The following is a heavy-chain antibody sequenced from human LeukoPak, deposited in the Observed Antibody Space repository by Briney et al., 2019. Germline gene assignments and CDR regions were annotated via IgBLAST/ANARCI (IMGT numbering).Heavy chain of an antibody. CDR1: GFTFSSYS. CDR3: ASDRRKAVAGTNYNLFDP. D-gene: IGHD6-19*01. V-gene: IGHV3-48*01. CDR2: ISSSSSTI. Sequence: GGSLRLSCAASGFTFSSYSMNWVRQAPGKGLEWVSYISSSSSTIYYADSVKGRFTISRDNSKNMLYLQMNSLRAEDTAVYYCASDRRKAVAGTNYNLFDPWGQGTLVTVSS. J-gene: IGHJ5*02.